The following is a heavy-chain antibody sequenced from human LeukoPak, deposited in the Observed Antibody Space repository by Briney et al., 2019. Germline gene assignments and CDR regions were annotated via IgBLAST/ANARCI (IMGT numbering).Heavy chain of an antibody. D-gene: IGHD3-3*01. CDR2: IKQDGSEK. Sequence: PGGSLRLSCAASGFTFSSYWMSWVRQAPGKGLEWVANIKQDGSEKYYVDSVKGRFTISRDNAKNSVYLQMNSLRAEDTAAYYCARDRRITIVGVVHVFDIWGQGTMVTVSS. V-gene: IGHV3-7*01. CDR3: ARDRRITIVGVVHVFDI. CDR1: GFTFSSYW. J-gene: IGHJ3*02.